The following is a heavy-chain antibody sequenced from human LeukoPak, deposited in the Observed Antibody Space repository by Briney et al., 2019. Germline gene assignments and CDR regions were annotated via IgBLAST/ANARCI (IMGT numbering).Heavy chain of an antibody. D-gene: IGHD6-19*01. CDR1: GFTFSSYS. V-gene: IGHV3-21*01. Sequence: GGSLRLSCAASGFTFSSYSMNWVRQAPGKGLEWVSSISSSSSYIYYADSVKGRFTISRDNAKNSLYLQMNSLRAEDTAVYYCARVKGAGYSSGPPGLTYYYYYMDVWGKGTTVTVSS. CDR2: ISSSSSYI. J-gene: IGHJ6*03. CDR3: ARVKGAGYSSGPPGLTYYYYYMDV.